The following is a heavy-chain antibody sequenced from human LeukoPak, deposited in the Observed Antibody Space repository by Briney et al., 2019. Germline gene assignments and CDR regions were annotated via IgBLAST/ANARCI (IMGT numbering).Heavy chain of an antibody. V-gene: IGHV3-64*01. CDR2: ISSNGGST. J-gene: IGHJ4*02. CDR1: GFTFSSYA. D-gene: IGHD5-18*01. CDR3: ARARERQLWTPGDY. Sequence: PGGSLRLSCAASGFTFSSYAMHWVRQAPGKGLEYVLAISSNGGSTYYANSVKGRFTISRDNSKNTLYLQMGSLRAEDMAVYYCARARERQLWTPGDYWGQGTLVTVSS.